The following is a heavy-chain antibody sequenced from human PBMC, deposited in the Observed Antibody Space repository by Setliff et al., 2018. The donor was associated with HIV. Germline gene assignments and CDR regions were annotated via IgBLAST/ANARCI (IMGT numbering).Heavy chain of an antibody. CDR3: ARDQSLYDETGTFDS. D-gene: IGHD1-7*01. J-gene: IGHJ5*01. V-gene: IGHV3-74*03. CDR1: GFTFGPFW. CDR2: INTDGSSA. Sequence: GGSLRLSCVASGFTFGPFWMHWVRQAPGKGLEWVSRINTDGSSATFAEFVKGRFTISRDNGKNMVYLQMNSLRAEDTALYFCARDQSLYDETGTFDSWGQGTLVTVSS.